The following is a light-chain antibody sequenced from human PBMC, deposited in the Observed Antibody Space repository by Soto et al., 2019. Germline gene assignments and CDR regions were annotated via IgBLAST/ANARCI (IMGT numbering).Light chain of an antibody. CDR1: QSVNSY. J-gene: IGKJ5*01. CDR3: QQRTNWPSST. V-gene: IGKV3-11*01. CDR2: DAS. Sequence: EIVLTQSPATLSLSPGERATLSCRASQSVNSYLAWYQHKPGQAPRLLIHDASNRATGIPARFSGSGSGTDFTLTISSLEPEDFAVYYCQQRTNWPSSTLCQGTRLEIK.